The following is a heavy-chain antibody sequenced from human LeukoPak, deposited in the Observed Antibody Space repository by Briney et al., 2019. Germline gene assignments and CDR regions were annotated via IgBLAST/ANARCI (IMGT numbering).Heavy chain of an antibody. J-gene: IGHJ4*02. CDR1: GFTFSSYG. CDR3: ATNTDSSGYIVDY. V-gene: IGHV3-30*03. Sequence: GGSLRLSRAASGFTFSSYGMHWVRQAPGKGLEWVAVISYDGSNKYYADSVKGRFTISRDNSKNTLYLQMNSLRAEDTAVYYCATNTDSSGYIVDYWGQGTLVTVSS. CDR2: ISYDGSNK. D-gene: IGHD3-22*01.